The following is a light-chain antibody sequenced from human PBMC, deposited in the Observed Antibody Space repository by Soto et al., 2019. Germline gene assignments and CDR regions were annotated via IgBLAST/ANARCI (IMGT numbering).Light chain of an antibody. V-gene: IGLV2-8*01. Sequence: QSALTQPPSASGSPGQSVTISCTGTSSDVGGCKFVSWYQQYPGKAPKLIIYEVSKRPSGVPDRFSGSKSGNTASLTVSGLQAEDEVDYYCSSCAGSNNPYVFGTGTKLTVL. CDR3: SSCAGSNNPYV. CDR2: EVS. J-gene: IGLJ1*01. CDR1: SSDVGGCKF.